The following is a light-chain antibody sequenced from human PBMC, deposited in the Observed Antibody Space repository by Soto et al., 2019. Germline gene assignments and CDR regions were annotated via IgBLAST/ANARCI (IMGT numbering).Light chain of an antibody. CDR2: EVT. CDR1: RSDVGDYNH. Sequence: QSALTQPASVSGSPGQSITISCTGTRSDVGDYNHVSWYQHHPGKAPKLIIYEVTTRPSGISERFSGSKSGNTASLTISSLQAEDEAHYYCSSYTSSTTLVVFGGGTKLTVL. V-gene: IGLV2-14*01. J-gene: IGLJ2*01. CDR3: SSYTSSTTLVV.